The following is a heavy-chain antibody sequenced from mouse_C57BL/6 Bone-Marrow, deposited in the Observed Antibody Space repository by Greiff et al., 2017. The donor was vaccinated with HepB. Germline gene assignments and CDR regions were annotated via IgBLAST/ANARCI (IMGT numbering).Heavy chain of an antibody. V-gene: IGHV1-82*01. CDR1: GYAFSSSW. CDR2: IYPGDGDT. Sequence: QVQLQQSGPELVKPGASVKISCKASGYAFSSSWMNWVKQRPGKGLEWIGRIYPGDGDTTYNGKFKGKATLTADKSSSTAYMQLSSLTSEDSAVYFCARREITAWFAYWGQGTLVTVSA. CDR3: ARREITAWFAY. D-gene: IGHD1-1*01. J-gene: IGHJ3*01.